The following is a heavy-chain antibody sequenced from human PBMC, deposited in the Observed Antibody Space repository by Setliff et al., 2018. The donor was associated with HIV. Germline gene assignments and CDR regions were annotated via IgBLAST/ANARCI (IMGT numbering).Heavy chain of an antibody. V-gene: IGHV3-48*04. CDR1: GFTFSSYA. D-gene: IGHD3-22*01. Sequence: LRLSCVASGFTFSSYAMHWVRQAPGKGLEWVSYITSGSDIVYYAAPVKGRFTISRDNARNSLYLQRNSLRVEDTAVYYCVRDFHDSSGYSDFWGQGTLVTVSS. CDR2: ITSGSDIV. CDR3: VRDFHDSSGYSDF. J-gene: IGHJ4*02.